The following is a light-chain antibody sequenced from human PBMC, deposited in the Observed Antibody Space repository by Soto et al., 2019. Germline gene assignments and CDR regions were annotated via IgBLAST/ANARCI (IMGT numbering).Light chain of an antibody. Sequence: EIVLTQSPGTLSLSPGERATLSCRASQSVGRNFLAWYQQKAGQAPRLLIHGASGRATGIPDRFSGSGSGTDFSLTISRLEPEDCAVYYCQQYASSPLTFGGGTKVE. CDR1: QSVGRNF. J-gene: IGKJ4*01. CDR3: QQYASSPLT. CDR2: GAS. V-gene: IGKV3-20*01.